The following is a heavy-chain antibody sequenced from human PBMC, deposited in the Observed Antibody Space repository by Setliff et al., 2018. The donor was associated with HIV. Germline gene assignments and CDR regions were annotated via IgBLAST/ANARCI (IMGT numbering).Heavy chain of an antibody. CDR1: DGSISNYY. Sequence: KPSETLSLTCTVSDGSISNYYWNWIRQPAGKGLEWIGRIFTSGTTNYNPSLRSRVTISVDTSKNQFSLRLSSVTAADTAVYYCARVQMAYAAFDVWGQGTMVTVSS. CDR2: IFTSGTT. J-gene: IGHJ3*01. V-gene: IGHV4-4*07. CDR3: ARVQMAYAAFDV. D-gene: IGHD4-17*01.